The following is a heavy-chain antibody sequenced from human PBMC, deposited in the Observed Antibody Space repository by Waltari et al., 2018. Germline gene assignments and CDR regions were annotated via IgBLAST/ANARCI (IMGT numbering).Heavy chain of an antibody. CDR1: GGSISSSNW. J-gene: IGHJ5*02. V-gene: IGHV4-4*02. D-gene: IGHD6-13*01. CDR3: ARDPEAHSSSWRRGWFDP. Sequence: QVQLQESGPGLVKPSGTLSLTCAVSGGSISSSNWWSWVRQPPGKGLEWIGEIYHSGGTNYNPSLKSRVTISVDKSKNQFSLKLSSVTAADTAVYYCARDPEAHSSSWRRGWFDPWGQGTLVTVSS. CDR2: IYHSGGT.